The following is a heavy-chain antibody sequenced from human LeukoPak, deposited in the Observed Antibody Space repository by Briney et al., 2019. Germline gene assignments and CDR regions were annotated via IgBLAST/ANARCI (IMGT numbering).Heavy chain of an antibody. J-gene: IGHJ4*02. CDR2: INHSGST. V-gene: IGHV4-34*01. D-gene: IGHD4-23*01. CDR3: ARGRNYGGNRSRPLDY. CDR1: GGSFSGYY. Sequence: SETLSLTCAVYGGSFSGYYWSWIRQPPGKGLEWIGEINHSGSTNYKPSLKSRVTISVDTSKNQFSLKLSSVTAADTAVYYCARGRNYGGNRSRPLDYWGQGTLVTVSS.